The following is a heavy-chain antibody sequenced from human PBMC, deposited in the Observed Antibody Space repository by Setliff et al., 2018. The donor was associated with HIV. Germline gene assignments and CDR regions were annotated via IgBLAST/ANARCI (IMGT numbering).Heavy chain of an antibody. Sequence: GESLSLSCAASGFTFSSYWMSWVRQAPGKGLEWVANIKQDGSEKYYVDSVKGRFTISRDNAQNSLYLQMNSLRAEDTALYYCARVVVGLYYFDYWGQGTLVTVSS. CDR2: IKQDGSEK. D-gene: IGHD2-15*01. CDR1: GFTFSSYW. CDR3: ARVVVGLYYFDY. V-gene: IGHV3-7*01. J-gene: IGHJ4*02.